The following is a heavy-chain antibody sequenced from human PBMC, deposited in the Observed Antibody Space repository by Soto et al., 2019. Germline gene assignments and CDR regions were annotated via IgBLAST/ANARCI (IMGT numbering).Heavy chain of an antibody. V-gene: IGHV3-23*01. D-gene: IGHD3-10*01. Sequence: DVHLLESGGHLVQPGGSLRLSCAASGFTFSSYAMSWVRQAPGKGLEWVSRVSAGGDMTYYSDSVKGRFTISRDNSNNALCLEMNGLRIEDTALYYCARGDRGGSGSPASYYYSGLDVWGQGTTVTVS. CDR3: ARGDRGGSGSPASYYYSGLDV. CDR1: GFTFSSYA. J-gene: IGHJ6*02. CDR2: VSAGGDMT.